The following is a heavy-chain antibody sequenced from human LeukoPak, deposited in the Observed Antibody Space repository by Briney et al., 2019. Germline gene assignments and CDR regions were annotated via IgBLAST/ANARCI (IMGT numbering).Heavy chain of an antibody. CDR3: ATTSGYFYY. J-gene: IGHJ4*02. D-gene: IGHD1-26*01. Sequence: ASVKVSCKASAYTFTDYYVHWVRQAPGQGLEWMGRINPSSGDTNYAQNSQGRVTMTRDTSISTAYMELSRLRSDDTAVYYCATTSGYFYYWGRGTLVTVSS. CDR1: AYTFTDYY. V-gene: IGHV1-2*06. CDR2: INPSSGDT.